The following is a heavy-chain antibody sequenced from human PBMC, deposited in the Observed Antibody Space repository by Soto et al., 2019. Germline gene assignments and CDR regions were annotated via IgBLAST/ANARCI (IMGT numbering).Heavy chain of an antibody. V-gene: IGHV1-69*08. D-gene: IGHD2-21*01. CDR3: AREVAVGDHDAFDI. Sequence: QVQLVQSGAEMKKPGSSVKVSCKASGGTFSNYTVSWVRQAPGQGLEWMGRIIPILGIGNYAQKFQGRVTIIADRSTSTAYMELSSLRSEDTAIYFCAREVAVGDHDAFDIWGQGTTVTVAS. CDR1: GGTFSNYT. CDR2: IIPILGIG. J-gene: IGHJ3*02.